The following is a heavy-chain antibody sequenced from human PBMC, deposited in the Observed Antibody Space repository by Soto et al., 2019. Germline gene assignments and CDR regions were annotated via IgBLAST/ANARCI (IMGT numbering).Heavy chain of an antibody. CDR1: GGSFSGYS. CDR3: ARDKITGLFDY. J-gene: IGHJ4*02. Sequence: SPTLSRTCAVYGGSFSGYSWTWLRQPPGTGLEWIGEINHSGSTNYNPSLKSRVTISVDTSKNQFSLKLTSVTAADTAVYYCARDKITGLFDYWGQGTLVTVSS. CDR2: INHSGST. D-gene: IGHD2-8*02. V-gene: IGHV4-34*01.